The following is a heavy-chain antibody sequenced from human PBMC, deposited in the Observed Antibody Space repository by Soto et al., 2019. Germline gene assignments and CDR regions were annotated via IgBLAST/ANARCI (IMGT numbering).Heavy chain of an antibody. V-gene: IGHV3-48*02. D-gene: IGHD6-19*01. J-gene: IGHJ4*02. Sequence: EVQLVESGGGLVQPGGSLRLSCAASGFTFSSYSMNWVRQAPGKGLEWVSYISSSSSTIYYADSVKGRFTISRDNAKNSLYLQMNSLRDEDTAVYYCAREARRGMGQWLVPDYFDYWGQGTLVTVSS. CDR1: GFTFSSYS. CDR2: ISSSSSTI. CDR3: AREARRGMGQWLVPDYFDY.